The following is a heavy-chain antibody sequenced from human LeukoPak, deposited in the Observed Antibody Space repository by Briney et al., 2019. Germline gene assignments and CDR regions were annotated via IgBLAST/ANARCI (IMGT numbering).Heavy chain of an antibody. V-gene: IGHV4-39*01. CDR3: ARHFDY. CDR1: GVSISSSSYY. J-gene: IGHJ4*02. CDR2: ISYSGST. Sequence: SETLSLTCTVSGVSISSSSYYWGWIRQPPGKGLEWIGTISYSGSTYYNPSLKSRVTISVDASKNQFSLELSSVTAADTAVYYCARHFDYWGQGTLVTVSS.